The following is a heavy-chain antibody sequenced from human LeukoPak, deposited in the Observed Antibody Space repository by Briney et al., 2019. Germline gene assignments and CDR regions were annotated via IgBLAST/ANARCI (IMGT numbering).Heavy chain of an antibody. D-gene: IGHD2-15*01. CDR1: GFTFSSYG. CDR2: IRYDGSNK. J-gene: IGHJ6*03. CDR3: AKSRNCSGGSCYSYYYYYYMDV. V-gene: IGHV3-30*02. Sequence: GGSLRLSCAASGFTFSSYGMHWVRQAPGKGLEWVAFIRYDGSNKYYADSVEGRFTISRDNSKNTLYLQMNSLRAEDTAVYYCAKSRNCSGGSCYSYYYYYYMDVWGKGTTVTISS.